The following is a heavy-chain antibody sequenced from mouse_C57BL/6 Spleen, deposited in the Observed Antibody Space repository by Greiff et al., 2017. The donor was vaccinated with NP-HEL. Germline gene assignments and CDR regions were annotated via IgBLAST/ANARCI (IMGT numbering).Heavy chain of an antibody. D-gene: IGHD3-2*02. CDR2: IYPGDGDT. CDR1: GYAFSSSW. Sequence: VQLQQSGPELVKPGASVKISCKASGYAFSSSWMNWVKQRPGKGLEWIGRIYPGDGDTNYNGKFKGKATLTADKSSSTAYMQLSSLTSEDSAVYFCARWSGWSSGYGYFDYWGQGTTLTVSS. J-gene: IGHJ2*01. V-gene: IGHV1-82*01. CDR3: ARWSGWSSGYGYFDY.